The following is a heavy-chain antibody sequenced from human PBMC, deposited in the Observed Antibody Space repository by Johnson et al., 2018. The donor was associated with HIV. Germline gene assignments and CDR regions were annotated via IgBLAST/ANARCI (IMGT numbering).Heavy chain of an antibody. V-gene: IGHV3-66*01. CDR1: GFTFSNAW. CDR2: IYSGGST. Sequence: VQLVESGGGLVKPGGSLRLSCAASGFTFSNAWMSWVRQAPGKGLEWVSVIYSGGSTYYADSVKGRFTISRDNAKNSLYLQMNSLRAEDTAFYYCAKDQWSSSWTNDAFDFWGQGTMVTVSS. CDR3: AKDQWSSSWTNDAFDF. D-gene: IGHD6-13*01. J-gene: IGHJ3*01.